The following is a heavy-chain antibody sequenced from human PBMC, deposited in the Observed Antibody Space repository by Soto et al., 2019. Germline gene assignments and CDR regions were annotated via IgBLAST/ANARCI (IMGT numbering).Heavy chain of an antibody. V-gene: IGHV3-21*01. Sequence: GGSLRLSCAASGFTFSSYSMNWVRQAPGKGLEWVSSISSSSSYIYYADSVKGRFTISRDNAKNSLYLQMNSLRAEDTAVYYCARVADCSGGSCYPDWFDPWGQGTLVTVSS. CDR1: GFTFSSYS. D-gene: IGHD2-15*01. J-gene: IGHJ5*02. CDR3: ARVADCSGGSCYPDWFDP. CDR2: ISSSSSYI.